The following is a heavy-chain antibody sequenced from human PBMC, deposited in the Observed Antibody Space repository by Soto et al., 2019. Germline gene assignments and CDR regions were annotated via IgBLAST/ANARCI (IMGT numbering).Heavy chain of an antibody. V-gene: IGHV4-4*08. D-gene: IGHD3-22*01. CDR2: MYVGGSV. Sequence: QTQLQESGPGLVKPSETLSLTCTVSGASVSDGYWSWIRQPPGKGLEWIGSMYVGGSVNYNPSLTSRVTISVETSKKQFSMKLTSVTAADTAVYYCARRYYDGTGFGVDPWGQGTLVTVSS. J-gene: IGHJ5*02. CDR3: ARRYYDGTGFGVDP. CDR1: GASVSDGY.